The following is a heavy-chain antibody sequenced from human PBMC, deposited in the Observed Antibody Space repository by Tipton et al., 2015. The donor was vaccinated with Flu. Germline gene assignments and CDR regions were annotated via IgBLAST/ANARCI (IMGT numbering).Heavy chain of an antibody. V-gene: IGHV4-39*07. CDR1: GGFVSSSRYY. Sequence: GLVKPSETLSLTCTVSGGFVSSSRYYWGWIRQPPGKGLEWIGSIYHSGTAYYNPSLKSRVTISVDTSKNQISLKLSSVTAADTAVYYCARYPESNYHWFGPWGQGALVTVSS. CDR3: ARYPESNYHWFGP. CDR2: IYHSGTA. D-gene: IGHD4-11*01. J-gene: IGHJ5*02.